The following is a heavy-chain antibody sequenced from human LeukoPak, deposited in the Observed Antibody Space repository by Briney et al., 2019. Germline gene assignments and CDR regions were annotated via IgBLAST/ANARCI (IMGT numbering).Heavy chain of an antibody. CDR2: IYYSGST. J-gene: IGHJ3*02. CDR3: ARGGLENGYHSNDGFDI. Sequence: SETLSLTCTVSGGSISGYYWSWIRQPPGKGLEWIGYIYYSGSTKYNPSLKSRVTMSVDTSRNQFSLKLSSVTAADTAVYYCARGGLENGYHSNDGFDIWGQGTMVTVSS. D-gene: IGHD3-22*01. V-gene: IGHV4-59*01. CDR1: GGSISGYY.